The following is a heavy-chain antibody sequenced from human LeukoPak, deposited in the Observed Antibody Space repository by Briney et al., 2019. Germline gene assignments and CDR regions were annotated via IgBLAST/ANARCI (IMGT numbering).Heavy chain of an antibody. D-gene: IGHD5-18*01. J-gene: IGHJ4*02. CDR2: INHSGST. CDR3: ARGRKGRGYSYGTDY. CDR1: GGSFSGYY. Sequence: SETLSLTCAVYGGSFSGYYWSWIRQPPGKGLEWIGEINHSGSTNYNPFLKSRVTISVDTSKNQFSLKLSSVTAADTAVYYCARGRKGRGYSYGTDYWGQGTLVTVSS. V-gene: IGHV4-34*01.